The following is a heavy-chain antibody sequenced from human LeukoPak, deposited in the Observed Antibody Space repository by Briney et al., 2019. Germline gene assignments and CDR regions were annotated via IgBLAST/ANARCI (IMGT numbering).Heavy chain of an antibody. D-gene: IGHD6-19*01. J-gene: IGHJ6*03. CDR2: IYTSGST. CDR1: GGSISSYY. Sequence: PSETLSLTGTVSGGSISSYYWSWIRQPAGKGLEWIGRIYTSGSTNYNPSLKSRVTMSVDTSKNQFSLKLSSVTAADTAVYYCARDGVGEYSSGWYAYYDYYMDVWGKGTTVTVSS. CDR3: ARDGVGEYSSGWYAYYDYYMDV. V-gene: IGHV4-4*07.